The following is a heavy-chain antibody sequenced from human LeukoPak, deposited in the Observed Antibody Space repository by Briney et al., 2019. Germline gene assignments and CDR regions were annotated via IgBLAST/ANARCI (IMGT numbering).Heavy chain of an antibody. CDR2: INPNSGGT. Sequence: ASVKVACKASVYTFTGYYMRWVRQAPGQGLEWIGWINPNSGGTNYAQKFRGRVTMTRDTSISTAYMELSRLRSDDTAVYYCARSWRFCSGDSCYPIDYWGQGTLVTVSS. D-gene: IGHD2-15*01. J-gene: IGHJ4*02. CDR1: VYTFTGYY. V-gene: IGHV1-2*02. CDR3: ARSWRFCSGDSCYPIDY.